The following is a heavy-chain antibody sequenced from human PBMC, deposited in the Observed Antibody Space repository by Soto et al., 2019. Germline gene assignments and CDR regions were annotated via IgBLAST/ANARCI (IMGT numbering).Heavy chain of an antibody. J-gene: IGHJ5*02. CDR2: MFDTGTT. D-gene: IGHD2-21*01. V-gene: IGHV4-39*02. CDR1: GGSIRDHRYD. Sequence: SVPLGFTCSVSGGSIRDHRYDWGWIRQPPGKGLEWVGGMFDTGTTYYSPSLKDRVTISVDTSKNSFSLNLTPVTATDTAVYFCARLVVVAPVANAWGQGTLVTVSS. CDR3: ARLVVVAPVANA.